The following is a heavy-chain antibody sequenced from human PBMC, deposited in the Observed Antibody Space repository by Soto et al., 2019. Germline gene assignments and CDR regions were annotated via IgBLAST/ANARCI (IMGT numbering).Heavy chain of an antibody. V-gene: IGHV4-31*03. Sequence: SETLSLSCTVSGASITSGDYPWAWIRQHPGKGLEWIGYIYYNGRTHYSSSLKSRVTLSVDTSKNQFSLRLKSVTAADTAVYYCARDRPPKGAFSMDVWGQGTTVTVSS. CDR1: GASITSGDYP. CDR2: IYYNGRT. CDR3: ARDRPPKGAFSMDV. J-gene: IGHJ6*02. D-gene: IGHD3-16*01.